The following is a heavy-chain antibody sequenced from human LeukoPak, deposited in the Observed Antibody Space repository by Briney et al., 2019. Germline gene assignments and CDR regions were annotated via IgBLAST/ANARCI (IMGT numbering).Heavy chain of an antibody. V-gene: IGHV1-2*02. CDR1: GYTFTGYY. D-gene: IGHD6-19*01. CDR2: INPNSGGT. Sequence: ASVNVSCKASGYTFTGYYLHWVRQAPGQGLEWMGWINPNSGGTKFAQKFQGRVTTTRDTTTRTAYMVLGRLGADDAALYYWAREEALAWAVAFDSWGRGTLVTVSS. J-gene: IGHJ4*02. CDR3: AREEALAWAVAFDS.